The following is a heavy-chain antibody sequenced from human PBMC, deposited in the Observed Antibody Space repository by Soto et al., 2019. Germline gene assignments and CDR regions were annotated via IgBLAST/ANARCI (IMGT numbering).Heavy chain of an antibody. V-gene: IGHV3-23*01. CDR3: AKAIGVCSSTSCLDFYYYYYMDV. Sequence: GGSLRLSCAASGFTFSSYAMSWVRQAPGKGLEWVSAISGSGGSTYYADSVKGRFTISRDNSKNTLYLQMNSLRAEDMAVYYCAKAIGVCSSTSCLDFYYYYYMDVWGKGTTVTVSS. CDR2: ISGSGGST. D-gene: IGHD2-2*01. J-gene: IGHJ6*03. CDR1: GFTFSSYA.